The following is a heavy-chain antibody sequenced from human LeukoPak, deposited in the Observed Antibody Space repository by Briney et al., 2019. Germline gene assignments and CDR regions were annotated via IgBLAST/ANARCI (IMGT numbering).Heavy chain of an antibody. Sequence: GGSLRLSCAASGLTVSRNDMSWVRQAPGKGLEWVSGISGSGGSTYYADSLKGRFTISRDISKNTLYLQMNSLRAEDTAVYYCAKGATAMEFFDCWGQGTLVTVSS. V-gene: IGHV3-23*01. J-gene: IGHJ4*02. CDR1: GLTVSRND. CDR2: ISGSGGST. CDR3: AKGATAMEFFDC. D-gene: IGHD5-18*01.